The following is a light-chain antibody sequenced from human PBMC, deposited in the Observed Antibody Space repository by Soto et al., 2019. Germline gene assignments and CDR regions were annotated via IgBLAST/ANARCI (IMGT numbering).Light chain of an antibody. Sequence: QSVLTQPASVSGSPGQSITISCTGTSSDVGGYNYVSWYQHHPDKAPKVMIYDVSNRPSGVSNRFSGSKSGNTASLTISGLQAEDEADYYCSSYTISSTLVFGGGTKVTVL. CDR3: SSYTISSTLV. CDR1: SSDVGGYNY. J-gene: IGLJ2*01. CDR2: DVS. V-gene: IGLV2-14*03.